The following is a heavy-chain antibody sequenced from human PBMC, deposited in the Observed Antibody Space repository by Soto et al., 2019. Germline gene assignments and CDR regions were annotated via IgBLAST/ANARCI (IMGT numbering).Heavy chain of an antibody. CDR2: ISYDGSNK. CDR1: GFTFSSYA. J-gene: IGHJ4*02. V-gene: IGHV3-30-3*01. CDR3: ARGMVPRQVYGSGSYYPTPQGSYYFDY. Sequence: GGSLRLSCAASGFTFSSYAMHWVRQAPGKGLEWVAVISYDGSNKYYADSVKGRFTISRDNSKNTLYLQMNSLRAEDTAVYYCARGMVPRQVYGSGSYYPTPQGSYYFDYWGQGTLVTVSS. D-gene: IGHD3-10*01.